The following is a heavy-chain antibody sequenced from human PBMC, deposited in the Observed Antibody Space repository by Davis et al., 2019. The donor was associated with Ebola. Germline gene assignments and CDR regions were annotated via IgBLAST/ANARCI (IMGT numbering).Heavy chain of an antibody. D-gene: IGHD2-15*01. J-gene: IGHJ6*02. V-gene: IGHV1-46*01. CDR3: ARVCSGGTCYYSGFDV. CDR2: INPNGGNT. CDR1: GYTFTSYY. Sequence: AASVKVSCKASGYTFTSYYIQWVRQAPGQGLEWMGIINPNGGNTSYAQKFQGRVTMTRETSASTVYMELSSLRSEDTAVYYCARVCSGGTCYYSGFDVWGQGTTVTVSS.